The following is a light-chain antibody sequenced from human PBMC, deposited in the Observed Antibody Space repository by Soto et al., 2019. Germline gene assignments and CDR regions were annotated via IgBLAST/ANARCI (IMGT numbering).Light chain of an antibody. V-gene: IGKV3-11*01. CDR2: DAS. CDR1: QSVSIY. Sequence: IVLAQSPATLSLSPGERATLSCRASQSVSIYLAWYQQKPGQAPRLLIYDASNRATGIPARFSGSGSGTDFTLTISSLEPEDFAVYYCQQFSSYPLTFGGGTKVDIK. CDR3: QQFSSYPLT. J-gene: IGKJ4*01.